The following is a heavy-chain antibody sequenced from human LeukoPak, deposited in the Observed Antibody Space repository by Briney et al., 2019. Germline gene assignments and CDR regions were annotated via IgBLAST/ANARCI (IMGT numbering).Heavy chain of an antibody. J-gene: IGHJ5*02. CDR2: ISAYNGNT. V-gene: IGHV1-18*01. Sequence: ASVKVSCKASGYTFTSYGISWVRQAPGQGLEWMGWISAYNGNTNYAQKLQGRVTMTTDTSTSTAYMELRSLRSDDTAVYYCARDNGYSSSSENWFDPWGQGTLVTVSS. D-gene: IGHD6-6*01. CDR1: GYTFTSYG. CDR3: ARDNGYSSSSENWFDP.